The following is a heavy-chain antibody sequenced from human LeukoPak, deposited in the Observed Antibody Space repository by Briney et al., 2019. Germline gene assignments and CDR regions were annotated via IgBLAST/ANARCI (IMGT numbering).Heavy chain of an antibody. CDR1: GFTFSDYW. CDR2: IKEDGSRK. Sequence: GGSLRLSCAASGFTFSDYWMTWVRQAPGKGLEWVANIKEDGSRKYYVDSVKGRFTISRDNAKNSQYLQMNSLRVEDTAVYYCARMGRLDYWGQGTLVTASS. D-gene: IGHD5-24*01. V-gene: IGHV3-7*01. J-gene: IGHJ4*02. CDR3: ARMGRLDY.